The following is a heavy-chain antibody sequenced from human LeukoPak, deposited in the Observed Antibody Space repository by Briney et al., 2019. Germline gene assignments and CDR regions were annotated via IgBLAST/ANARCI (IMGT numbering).Heavy chain of an antibody. V-gene: IGHV4-39*07. D-gene: IGHD2-2*01. CDR3: ARKEGTI. CDR1: GGSISSSSYY. J-gene: IGHJ4*02. Sequence: SETLSLTCTVSGGSISSSSYYWGWIRQPPGKGLEWIGSIYYSGSTYYNPSLKSRVTMSIDTSKNQFSLRLTSVTAADTAVYYCARKEGTIWGQGTLVTVSS. CDR2: IYYSGST.